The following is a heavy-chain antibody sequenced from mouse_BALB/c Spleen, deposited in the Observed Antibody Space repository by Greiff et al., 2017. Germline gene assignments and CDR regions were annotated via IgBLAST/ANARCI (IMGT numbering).Heavy chain of an antibody. CDR1: GFTFSSYT. Sequence: EVKLVESGGGLVQPGGSLKLSCAASGFTFSSYTMSWVRQTPEKRLEWVAYISNGGGSTYYPDTVKGRFTISRDNAKNTLYLQMSSLKSEDTAMYYCARIPSDNCFDYWGQGTTLTVSA. CDR3: ARIPSDNCFDY. CDR2: ISNGGGST. J-gene: IGHJ2*01. V-gene: IGHV5-12-2*01.